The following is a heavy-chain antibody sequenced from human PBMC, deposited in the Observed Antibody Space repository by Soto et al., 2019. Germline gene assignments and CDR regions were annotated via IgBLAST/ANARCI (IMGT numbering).Heavy chain of an antibody. D-gene: IGHD3-3*01. CDR3: ARSISP. CDR1: GGSISSGGYY. V-gene: IGHV4-31*03. J-gene: IGHJ5*02. CDR2: IYYSGFT. Sequence: QVQLQESGPGLVKPSQTLSLTCTVSGGSISSGGYYWSWIRQHPGKGLDPQHPGKGLEWIGYIYYSGFTYYNPSLKTRVTISVDTSKNPFSLKLSSVTAADTAVYYCARSISPWGQGTLVTVSS.